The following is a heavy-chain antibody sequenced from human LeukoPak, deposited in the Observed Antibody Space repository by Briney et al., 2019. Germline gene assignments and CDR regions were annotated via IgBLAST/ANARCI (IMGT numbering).Heavy chain of an antibody. CDR1: GYTFTSYA. D-gene: IGHD6-13*01. J-gene: IGHJ4*02. CDR2: INAGNGNT. V-gene: IGHV1-3*01. Sequence: ASVTVSCKASGYTFTSYAMHWVRQAPGQRLXXXGWINAGNGNTXXXQXXXXXVXITRXTSASTAYMELSSLRSEDTAVYYCARGVAAGQRTFDYWGQGTLVTVSS. CDR3: ARGVAAGQRTFDY.